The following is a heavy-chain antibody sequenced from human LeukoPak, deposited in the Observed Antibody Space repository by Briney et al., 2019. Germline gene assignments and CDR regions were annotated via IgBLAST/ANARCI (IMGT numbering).Heavy chain of an antibody. Sequence: GESLKISFKGSGYRFTSYWIGWVRQMPGKGLEWMGIIYPGDSDTRYSPSFQGQVTISADKSISTAYLQWSSLKASDTAMYYCARGIPDGYNFPYGMDVWGQGTTVTVSS. CDR2: IYPGDSDT. CDR1: GYRFTSYW. CDR3: ARGIPDGYNFPYGMDV. J-gene: IGHJ6*02. D-gene: IGHD5-24*01. V-gene: IGHV5-51*01.